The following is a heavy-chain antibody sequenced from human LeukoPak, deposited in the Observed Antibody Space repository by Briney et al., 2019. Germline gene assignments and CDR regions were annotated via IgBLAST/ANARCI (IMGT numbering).Heavy chain of an antibody. Sequence: VASVKVSCKASGGTFSSYAISWVRQAPGQGLEWMGGIIPIFGAANYAQKFRGRVTITADESTSTAYMELSSLRSEDTAVYYCARLLAGFDYWGQGTLVTVSS. CDR3: ARLLAGFDY. J-gene: IGHJ4*02. CDR2: IIPIFGAA. D-gene: IGHD3-22*01. CDR1: GGTFSSYA. V-gene: IGHV1-69*13.